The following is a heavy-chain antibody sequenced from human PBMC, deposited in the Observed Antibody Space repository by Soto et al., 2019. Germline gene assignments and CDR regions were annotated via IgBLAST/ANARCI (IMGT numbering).Heavy chain of an antibody. CDR3: ARVATGTLSWFDP. CDR2: TYYRSKWYN. V-gene: IGHV6-1*01. J-gene: IGHJ5*02. Sequence: QVQLQQSGPGLVKHSQTLSLTCAISGDSVSSNSAAWNWIRQSPSRGLEWLGRTYYRSKWYNDYAVSMTSRRNIKQDTSKNQFALQLNSVTTEDTAVYYCARVATGTLSWFDPWGPGTLVTVSS. CDR1: GDSVSSNSAA. D-gene: IGHD1-1*01.